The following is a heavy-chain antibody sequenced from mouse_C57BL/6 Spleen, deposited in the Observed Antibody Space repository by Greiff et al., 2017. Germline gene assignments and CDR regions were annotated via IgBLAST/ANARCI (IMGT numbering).Heavy chain of an antibody. V-gene: IGHV1-9*01. D-gene: IGHD2-3*01. CDR2: ILPGSGST. CDR3: ARRWLLHAMDY. CDR1: AYTFTGHW. Sequence: QVHLQQSGAELMTPRASVKLSCKATAYTFTGHWIAWVKQRPGPCLEWIWEILPGSGSTNSNEKFKGKATFTADTSSNTAYMQLSSLTTEDSAIYYCARRWLLHAMDYWGQGTSVTVSS. J-gene: IGHJ4*01.